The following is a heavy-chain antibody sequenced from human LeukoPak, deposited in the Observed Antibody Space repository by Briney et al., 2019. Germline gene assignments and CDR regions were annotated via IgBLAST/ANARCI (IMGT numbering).Heavy chain of an antibody. Sequence: SETLSLTCTVSGGSISSSNYYWGWIRQPPGKGLEWIGSIYYSGSTYYNPSLKSRVTISVDTSKNQFSLKLRSVTAADTAVYYCARALGRLSWFDPWGQGTLVTVSS. CDR1: GGSISSSNYY. J-gene: IGHJ5*02. CDR2: IYYSGST. V-gene: IGHV4-39*07. CDR3: ARALGRLSWFDP. D-gene: IGHD7-27*01.